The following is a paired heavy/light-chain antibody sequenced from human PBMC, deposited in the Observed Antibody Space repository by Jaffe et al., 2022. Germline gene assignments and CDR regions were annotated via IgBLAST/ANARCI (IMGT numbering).Heavy chain of an antibody. J-gene: IGHJ4*02. D-gene: IGHD6-13*01. Sequence: EVRLLESGGNLIEPGRSLTLSCAGSGYRFSSYAMSWVRQAPGKGLEWVSGITDSGRNTYYADSVKGRFTISRDNSKNTLFLQMNSLTKDDTAVYYCAKAFSSWRQNFDYWGQGTLVAVSS. CDR2: ITDSGRNT. CDR3: AKAFSSWRQNFDY. V-gene: IGHV3-23*01. CDR1: GYRFSSYA.
Light chain of an antibody. V-gene: IGKV1-16*02. J-gene: IGKJ2*01. CDR1: QDISTY. CDR3: QQYNDFPLT. Sequence: DIQMTQSPSSLSASVGDRVTITCRASQDISTYLAWFQQKPGKAPKSLIFAASSLQNGVPSKFSGSGSGTDFTLTISNLQPEDFATYYCQQYNDFPLTFGQGTKVEIK. CDR2: AAS.